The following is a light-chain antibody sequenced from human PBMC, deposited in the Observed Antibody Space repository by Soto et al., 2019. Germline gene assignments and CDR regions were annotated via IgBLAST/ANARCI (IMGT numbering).Light chain of an antibody. CDR3: SSYTSSSTLVV. CDR1: SSDVGGYNY. J-gene: IGLJ1*01. V-gene: IGLV2-14*01. CDR2: DVS. Sequence: QSALTQPPSASGSLGQSVTISCTGTSSDVGGYNYVSWYQQHPGKAPKLMIYDVSNRPSGVSNRFSGSKSGNTASLTISGLQAEDEADYYCSSYTSSSTLVVFGTGTKVTVL.